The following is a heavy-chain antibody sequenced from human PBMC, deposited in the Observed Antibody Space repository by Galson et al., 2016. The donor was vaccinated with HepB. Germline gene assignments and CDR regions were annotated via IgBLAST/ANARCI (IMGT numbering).Heavy chain of an antibody. J-gene: IGHJ4*02. Sequence: SLRLSCAASGFAFSTFGMHWVRQAPGKGLEWVAIISYDGSNQFFIDSVRGRFTISRDNSKNTLYLQLNNVRPEDTAVYYCAASTWVTTWFDYWGQGTLVTVAS. V-gene: IGHV3-30*03. D-gene: IGHD2-21*02. CDR3: AASTWVTTWFDY. CDR2: ISYDGSNQ. CDR1: GFAFSTFG.